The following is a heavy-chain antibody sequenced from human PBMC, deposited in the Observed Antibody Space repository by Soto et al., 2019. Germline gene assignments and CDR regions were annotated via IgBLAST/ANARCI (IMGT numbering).Heavy chain of an antibody. J-gene: IGHJ4*02. D-gene: IGHD2-2*01. V-gene: IGHV3-74*01. CDR1: GFTFNTYW. Sequence: EVQLVESGGAVVQPGGSLRLSCAASGFTFNTYWMHWVRQVPGKGLVWVSRINSAGTITIYADSVRGRFTISRDNATNTVYLQMNSLRADDTAVSYCARDMPPAETPGDDFDYWGQGTLVTVSS. CDR2: INSAGTIT. CDR3: ARDMPPAETPGDDFDY.